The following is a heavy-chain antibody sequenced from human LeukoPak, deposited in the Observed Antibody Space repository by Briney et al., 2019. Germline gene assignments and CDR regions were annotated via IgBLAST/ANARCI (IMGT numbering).Heavy chain of an antibody. Sequence: SETMSPTCTVSGGSLSSVDYYWNWIRQPPGNGLEWIGYIYYSGSTYYNPSLKSRGTISVGTSKNQFSLKVSSVTAADTAVYYCARGYIVVVTAARADDAFDIWGQGPMVTVSS. J-gene: IGHJ3*02. CDR1: GGSLSSVDYY. CDR3: ARGYIVVVTAARADDAFDI. V-gene: IGHV4-30-4*02. D-gene: IGHD2-2*01. CDR2: IYYSGST.